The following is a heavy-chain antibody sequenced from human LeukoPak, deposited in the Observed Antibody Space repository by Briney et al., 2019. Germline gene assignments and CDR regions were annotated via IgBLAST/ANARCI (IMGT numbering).Heavy chain of an antibody. CDR3: ARTYYYDSSGYYVYFDY. CDR2: IYTSGST. J-gene: IGHJ4*02. V-gene: IGHV4-4*07. Sequence: SETLSLTCTVSGGSISSSYWSWIRQPAGKGLEWIGRIYTSGSTNYNPSLKSRVTISVDTSKNQFSLKLSSVTAADTAVYYCARTYYYDSSGYYVYFDYWGQGTLVTVSS. CDR1: GGSISSSY. D-gene: IGHD3-22*01.